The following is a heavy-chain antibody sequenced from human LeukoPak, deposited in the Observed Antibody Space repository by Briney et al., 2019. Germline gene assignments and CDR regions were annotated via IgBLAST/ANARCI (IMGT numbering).Heavy chain of an antibody. Sequence: GRSLRLSCAASGFTFSDYYMSWIRQAPGKGLEWVSYISSSSSYTNYADSVKGRFTISRDNAKNSLYLQMNSLRAEDTAVYYCARDLSAMVRGYGMDVWGQGTTVTVSS. CDR1: GFTFSDYY. D-gene: IGHD3-10*01. CDR2: ISSSSSYT. V-gene: IGHV3-11*05. J-gene: IGHJ6*02. CDR3: ARDLSAMVRGYGMDV.